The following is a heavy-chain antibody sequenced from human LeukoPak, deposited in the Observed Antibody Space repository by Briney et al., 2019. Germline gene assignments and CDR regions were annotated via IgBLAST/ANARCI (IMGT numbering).Heavy chain of an antibody. D-gene: IGHD2-2*01. CDR2: INAGNGNT. Sequence: GASVKVSCKASGYTFTSYAMHWVRQAPGQRLEWMGWINAGNGNTKYSQKFQGRVTITRDTSASTAYMELSSLRSEDTAVYYCARDFEYCSSTSCYGYWGQGTLVTVSS. J-gene: IGHJ4*02. V-gene: IGHV1-3*01. CDR3: ARDFEYCSSTSCYGY. CDR1: GYTFTSYA.